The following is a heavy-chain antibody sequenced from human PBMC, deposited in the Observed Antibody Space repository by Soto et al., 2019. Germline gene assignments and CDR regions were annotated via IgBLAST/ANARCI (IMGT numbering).Heavy chain of an antibody. CDR2: ISWNSGSI. J-gene: IGHJ6*03. Sequence: GGSLRLSCAASGFTFDDYAMHWVRQAPGKGLEWVSGISWNSGSIGYADSVKGRFTISRDNAKNSLYLQMNSLRAEDTALYYCAKDKRRYYYYMDGWGKGITVTVAS. CDR3: AKDKRRYYYYMDG. V-gene: IGHV3-9*01. CDR1: GFTFDDYA.